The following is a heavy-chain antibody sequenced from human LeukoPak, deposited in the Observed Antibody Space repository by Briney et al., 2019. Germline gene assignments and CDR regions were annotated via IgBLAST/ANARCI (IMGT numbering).Heavy chain of an antibody. CDR1: GYTFTRYD. J-gene: IGHJ4*02. Sequence: ASVKVSCKASGYTFTRYDINWVRQATGQGLEWRGWMNPNSGNAGYAQKFQGRVTMTRNTSISTAYMELSSLRSEDTAVYYCARARRLAGWYSHVGFWGQGTLVTVSS. CDR3: ARARRLAGWYSHVGF. V-gene: IGHV1-8*01. CDR2: MNPNSGNA. D-gene: IGHD6-19*01.